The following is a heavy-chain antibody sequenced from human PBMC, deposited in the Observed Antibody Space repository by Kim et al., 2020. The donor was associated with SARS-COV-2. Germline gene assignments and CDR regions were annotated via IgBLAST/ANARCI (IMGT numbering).Heavy chain of an antibody. CDR2: IYYSGST. CDR3: ARHAVPTTSHYYYGMDV. D-gene: IGHD5-12*01. Sequence: SETLSLTCIVSGGSIGTFYWSWIRQPPGKGLEWIGNIYYSGSTNYSPSLKSRVTISVDTSKNQFSLKLSSVTAADTAVYYCARHAVPTTSHYYYGMDVWGQGTTVTVSS. V-gene: IGHV4-59*08. J-gene: IGHJ6*02. CDR1: GGSIGTFY.